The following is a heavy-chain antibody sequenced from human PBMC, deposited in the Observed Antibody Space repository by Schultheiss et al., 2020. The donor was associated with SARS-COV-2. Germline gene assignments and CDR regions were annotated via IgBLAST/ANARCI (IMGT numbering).Heavy chain of an antibody. CDR3: ASVVPAATRHDAFDI. D-gene: IGHD2-2*01. CDR2: IYHSGST. Sequence: SCAVSGGSISSGHWWSWVRQPPGKGLEWIGEIYHSGSTYYNPSLKSRVTISVDTSKNQFSLKLSSVTAADTAVYYCASVVPAATRHDAFDIWGQGTMVTVSS. CDR1: GGSISSGHW. V-gene: IGHV4-4*02. J-gene: IGHJ3*02.